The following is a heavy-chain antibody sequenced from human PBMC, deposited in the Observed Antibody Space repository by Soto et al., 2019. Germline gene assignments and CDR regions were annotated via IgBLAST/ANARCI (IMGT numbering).Heavy chain of an antibody. J-gene: IGHJ4*02. CDR1: GDSISSYY. CDR3: ALRSMAVVPEY. D-gene: IGHD3-22*01. Sequence: QVQLQESGPGLVKPSETLSLTCAVSGDSISSYYCMWIRQPPGKGLESIGYLYYGRSANYNPSLKSRVTLSGDTSTNQGSLTLSSMTAADTAVYYCALRSMAVVPEYWGQGTLVNVSS. CDR2: LYYGRSA. V-gene: IGHV4-59*01.